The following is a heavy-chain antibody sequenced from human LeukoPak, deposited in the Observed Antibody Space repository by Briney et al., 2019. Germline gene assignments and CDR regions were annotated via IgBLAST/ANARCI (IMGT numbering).Heavy chain of an antibody. CDR2: ISGSGGNI. V-gene: IGHV3-23*01. D-gene: IGHD4-23*01. CDR3: AKDARPGTRVVTHWDY. CDR1: GFTFSSYA. J-gene: IGHJ4*02. Sequence: GGSLRLSCAASGFTFSSYAMTGVRQAPGKGLEWVSSISGSGGNIYYADSVKGQFTISRDNSKNTLYLQMNSLRAEDTALYYCAKDARPGTRVVTHWDYWGQGTLATVSS.